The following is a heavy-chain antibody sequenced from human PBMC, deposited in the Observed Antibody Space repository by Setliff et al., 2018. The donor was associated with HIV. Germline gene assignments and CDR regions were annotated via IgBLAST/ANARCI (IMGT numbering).Heavy chain of an antibody. D-gene: IGHD4-4*01. J-gene: IGHJ4*02. V-gene: IGHV1-69*13. CDR3: APIDPFPHDYSNSSFDD. CDR2: IIPIFGTA. Sequence: SVKVSCKASGGTFSSYAIRWVRQASGQGLEWMGGIIPIFGTANYAQKFQGRVTITADESTSTAYMELSSLRSEDTAVYYCAPIDPFPHDYSNSSFDDWGQGTLVTVS. CDR1: GGTFSSYA.